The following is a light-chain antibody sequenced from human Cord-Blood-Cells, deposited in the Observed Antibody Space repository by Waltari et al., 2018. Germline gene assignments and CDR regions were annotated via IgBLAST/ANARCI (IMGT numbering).Light chain of an antibody. Sequence: DIQMTQPPSSLSASVGDRVTITCRASQSISSYLNWYQQKPGKAPKLLIYAASSLQSRVPSRFSGSGAGTEFTLTISSLQPEDFATYYCQQSYSTPRTFGPGTKVEIK. CDR3: QQSYSTPRT. CDR1: QSISSY. V-gene: IGKV1-39*01. CDR2: AAS. J-gene: IGKJ1*01.